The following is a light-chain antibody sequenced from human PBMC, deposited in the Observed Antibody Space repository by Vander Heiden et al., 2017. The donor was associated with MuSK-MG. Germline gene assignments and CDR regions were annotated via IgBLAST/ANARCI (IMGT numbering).Light chain of an antibody. Sequence: DIQMTQSPSSLSASVGDRVAITCRASQTIGTYLNWYQHKPGRAPKLLIFAASSLQTGVPSRFSGSGSGTDFTLTISSLQPEDFATYYCQLSDSTPQTFGPGTKLEIK. CDR2: AAS. V-gene: IGKV1-39*01. J-gene: IGKJ2*01. CDR3: QLSDSTPQT. CDR1: QTIGTY.